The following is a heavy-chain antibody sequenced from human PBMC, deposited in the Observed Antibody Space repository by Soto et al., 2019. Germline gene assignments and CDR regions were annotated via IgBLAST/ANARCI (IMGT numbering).Heavy chain of an antibody. V-gene: IGHV4-59*08. Sequence: PSETLSLTCTVSGGSISSYYWNWIRQPPGKGLEWIGNIYYSGSTNYNPSLKSRVTMSVDTSKNQFSLKLSSVTAADTAVCYCARHPRDFWFDPWGQGTLVTVSS. D-gene: IGHD2-21*02. J-gene: IGHJ5*02. CDR1: GGSISSYY. CDR2: IYYSGST. CDR3: ARHPRDFWFDP.